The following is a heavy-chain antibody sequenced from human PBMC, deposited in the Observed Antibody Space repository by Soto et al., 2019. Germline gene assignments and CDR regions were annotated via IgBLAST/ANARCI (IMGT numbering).Heavy chain of an antibody. Sequence: EVQLLESGGGLVQPGGSLRLSCAASGFTFSSYAMSWVRQAPGKGLEWVSAISGSGGSTYYADSVKGRFTLSRDNPKNRLYLQMNSLRAEDTAVYYCAKDRLAVADPPSPGNYYGMDVWGQGTTVTVSS. CDR1: GFTFSSYA. CDR2: ISGSGGST. V-gene: IGHV3-23*01. J-gene: IGHJ6*02. D-gene: IGHD6-19*01. CDR3: AKDRLAVADPPSPGNYYGMDV.